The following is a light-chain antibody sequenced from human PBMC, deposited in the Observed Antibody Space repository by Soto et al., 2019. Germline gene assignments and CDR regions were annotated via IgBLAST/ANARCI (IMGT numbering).Light chain of an antibody. CDR2: GAS. Sequence: VLTQSPGILSLSPGERATLSCRASQSVTNSFLAWYQQKPGQAPRLLIYGASSRATGIPDRFSGSGSGTAFTLSINRLEPEDFGVYYCQQYGTSPRTFARGTKVEIK. J-gene: IGKJ1*01. CDR3: QQYGTSPRT. V-gene: IGKV3-20*01. CDR1: QSVTNSF.